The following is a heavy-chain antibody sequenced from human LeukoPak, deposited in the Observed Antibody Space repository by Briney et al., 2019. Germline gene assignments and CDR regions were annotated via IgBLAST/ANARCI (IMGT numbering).Heavy chain of an antibody. V-gene: IGHV3-23*01. CDR1: GFTFSSYA. CDR3: ARELFDFDY. D-gene: IGHD3-10*01. CDR2: ITGSGGST. Sequence: GGSLRLSCAASGFTFSSYAMSWVRQAPGKGLEWVSEITGSGGSTYYADSVKGRFTISRGNSKNTLYLQMNSLRAEDTAIYYCARELFDFDYWGQGTLVTVSS. J-gene: IGHJ4*02.